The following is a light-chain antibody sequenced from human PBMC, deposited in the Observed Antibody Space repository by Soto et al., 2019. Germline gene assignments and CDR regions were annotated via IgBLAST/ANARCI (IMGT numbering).Light chain of an antibody. Sequence: EVVVTQSPGTLSLSPGERATLSCRASQSVTSDYLAWYQQKPGQAPWLLMYEASNRAAGIPARFSGGGSGTDFTLTISSLEPEDFAVYYCQQRSDWPWTFGQGTKVDIK. J-gene: IGKJ1*01. CDR3: QQRSDWPWT. CDR2: EAS. CDR1: QSVTSDY. V-gene: IGKV3-11*01.